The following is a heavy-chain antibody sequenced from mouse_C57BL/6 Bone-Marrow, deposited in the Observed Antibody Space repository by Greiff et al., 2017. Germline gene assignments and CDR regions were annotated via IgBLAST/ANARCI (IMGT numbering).Heavy chain of an antibody. V-gene: IGHV14-2*01. Sequence: EVQLQQSGAELVKPGASVKLSCTASGFNIKDYYMHWVKQRTEQGLEWIGRIDPEDGETTSAPKFQGKATITADTSSNTAYLQLSSLTSEDTAVYYCARGYDVDYWGQGTTLTVSS. CDR2: IDPEDGET. D-gene: IGHD2-14*01. CDR1: GFNIKDYY. CDR3: ARGYDVDY. J-gene: IGHJ2*01.